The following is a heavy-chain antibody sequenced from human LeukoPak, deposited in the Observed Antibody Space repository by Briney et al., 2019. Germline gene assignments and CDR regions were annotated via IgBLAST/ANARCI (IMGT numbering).Heavy chain of an antibody. CDR2: IIPIFGTA. Sequence: GASVKVSCKASGYTFSNYYLNWVRQAPGQGLEWMGGIIPIFGTANYAQKFQGRVTITADESTSTAYMELSSLRSEDTAVYYCARDRSKTTGNKYYFDYWGQGTLVTVSS. J-gene: IGHJ4*02. CDR1: GYTFSNYY. CDR3: ARDRSKTTGNKYYFDY. D-gene: IGHD4-17*01. V-gene: IGHV1-69*13.